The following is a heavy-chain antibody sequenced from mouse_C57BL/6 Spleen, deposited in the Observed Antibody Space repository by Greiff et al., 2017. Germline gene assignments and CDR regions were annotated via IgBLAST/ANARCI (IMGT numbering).Heavy chain of an antibody. CDR2: IDPSDSET. V-gene: IGHV1-52*01. CDR3: ARSYYSYDGRLSWLAY. CDR1: GYTFTSYW. Sequence: VQLQQPGAELVRPGSSVKLSCKASGYTFTSYWMHWVKQRPIQGLEWIGNIDPSDSETHYNQKFKDKATLTVDKSSSTAYMQLSSLTSEDTAVYYWARSYYSYDGRLSWLAYWGQGTLVTVSA. J-gene: IGHJ3*01. D-gene: IGHD2-12*01.